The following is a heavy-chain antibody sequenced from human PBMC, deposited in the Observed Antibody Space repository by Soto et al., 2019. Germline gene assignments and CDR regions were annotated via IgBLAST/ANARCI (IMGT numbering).Heavy chain of an antibody. CDR2: IIPNFGTA. CDR3: ARDFGYSQEYYFDY. CDR1: GGTFISYA. Sequence: ASVKVSFTASGGTFISYAIIWVRQAPGQGLEWMGGIIPNFGTANYAQKFQGRVTITADESTSTAYMELSSLRSEDTAVYYCARDFGYSQEYYFDYWGQGTLVTVSS. D-gene: IGHD5-18*01. V-gene: IGHV1-69*13. J-gene: IGHJ4*02.